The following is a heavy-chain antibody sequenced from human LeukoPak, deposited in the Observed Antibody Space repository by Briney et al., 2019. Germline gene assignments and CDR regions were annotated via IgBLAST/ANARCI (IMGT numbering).Heavy chain of an antibody. CDR1: GGTFSSYA. J-gene: IGHJ4*02. V-gene: IGHV1-69*01. CDR2: IIPIFGTA. D-gene: IGHD1-14*01. CDR3: ARGLGGRIDESYYEY. Sequence: GSSVKVSCKASGGTFSSYAISWVRQAPGQGLEWMGGIIPIFGTANYAQKFQGRVTITADESTSTAYMELSSLRSEDTAVYYCARGLGGRIDESYYEYWGQGTLVTVSS.